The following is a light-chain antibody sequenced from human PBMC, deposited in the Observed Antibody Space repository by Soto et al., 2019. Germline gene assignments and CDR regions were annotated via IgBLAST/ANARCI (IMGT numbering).Light chain of an antibody. V-gene: IGLV2-14*01. J-gene: IGLJ1*01. CDR1: SDDIGTYEY. CDR2: GVY. CDR3: SSYTSGSTLPWV. Sequence: HSVLTQPSSVSGSPGQTITISCTGSSDDIGTYEYISWHQHHPGKAPKLIIFGVYDRPSGISDRLSGSKSGNTASLTIFGLQVEDEAVYYCSSYTSGSTLPWVFGTGTKVTV.